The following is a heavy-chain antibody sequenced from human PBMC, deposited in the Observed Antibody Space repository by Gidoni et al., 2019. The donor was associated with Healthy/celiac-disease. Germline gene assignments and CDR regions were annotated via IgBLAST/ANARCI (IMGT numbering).Heavy chain of an antibody. CDR1: GFNFSSYA. V-gene: IGHV3-23*01. J-gene: IGHJ4*02. CDR2: ISGSGGST. Sequence: EVQLLESGGGLVQTGGSLRLSCAASGFNFSSYAMSWVRQAPGKGLEWVSAISGSGGSTDYADSVKGRFTISRDNSKNTLYLQMNSLRAEYTAVYYCAKKVRGDIVVVVAAFLDYWGQGTLVTVSS. CDR3: AKKVRGDIVVVVAAFLDY. D-gene: IGHD2-15*01.